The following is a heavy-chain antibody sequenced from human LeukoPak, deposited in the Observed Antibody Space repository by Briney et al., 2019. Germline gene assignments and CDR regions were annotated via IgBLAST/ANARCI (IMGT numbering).Heavy chain of an antibody. CDR2: ISGSGGST. J-gene: IGHJ4*02. V-gene: IGHV3-23*01. D-gene: IGHD5-12*01. Sequence: GGTLRLSCAASGFIFSSYGMSWVRQAPGKGLEWVSAISGSGGSTYYADSVKGRFTISRDNSKNTLYLQMNSLRAEDTAVYYCAKDRDIVATINWGQGTLVTVSS. CDR3: AKDRDIVATIN. CDR1: GFIFSSYG.